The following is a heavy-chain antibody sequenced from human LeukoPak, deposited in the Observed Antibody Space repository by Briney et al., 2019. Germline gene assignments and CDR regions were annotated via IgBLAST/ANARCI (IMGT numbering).Heavy chain of an antibody. CDR1: GFTFSSYS. V-gene: IGHV3-21*01. CDR2: ISTSSSYI. D-gene: IGHD3-16*01. J-gene: IGHJ3*02. Sequence: PGGSLRLSCAASGFTFSSYSMNWVRQAPGKGLEWVSSISTSSSYIYSGDSVKGRFTISRDNAKNSLYLQMNSLRAEDTAVYYCVRDTFSPDAFDSWGQGTMVTVSS. CDR3: VRDTFSPDAFDS.